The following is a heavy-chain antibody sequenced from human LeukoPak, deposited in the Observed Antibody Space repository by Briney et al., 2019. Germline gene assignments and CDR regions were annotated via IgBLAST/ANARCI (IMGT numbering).Heavy chain of an antibody. CDR1: GFIFSSYS. CDR3: ARSAYYYDSSGYYYGNGGNDY. V-gene: IGHV3-21*01. J-gene: IGHJ4*02. CDR2: ISSSSSYI. Sequence: GGSLRLSCAASGFIFSSYSMNWVRQAPGKGLEWVSSISSSSSYIYYADSVNGRFTISRDNAKNSLYLQMNSLRAEDTAVYYCARSAYYYDSSGYYYGNGGNDYWGQGTLVTVSS. D-gene: IGHD3-22*01.